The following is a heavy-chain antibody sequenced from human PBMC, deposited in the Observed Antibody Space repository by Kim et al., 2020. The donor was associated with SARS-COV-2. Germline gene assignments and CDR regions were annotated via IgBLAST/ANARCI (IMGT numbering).Heavy chain of an antibody. CDR3: ARVLTSGWSYFDY. J-gene: IGHJ4*02. D-gene: IGHD6-19*01. Sequence: SAAAVKSPFPISRDNARASLYLKMNSLRAEDTAVYYCARVLTSGWSYFDYWGQGTLVTVSS. V-gene: IGHV3-21*04.